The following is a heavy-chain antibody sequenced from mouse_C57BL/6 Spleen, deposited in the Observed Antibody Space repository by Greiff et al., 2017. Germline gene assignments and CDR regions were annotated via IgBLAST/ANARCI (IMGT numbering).Heavy chain of an antibody. CDR1: GFTFSNYW. J-gene: IGHJ1*03. CDR2: IRLKSDNYAT. CDR3: TAPTTVVPFYWYFDV. D-gene: IGHD1-1*01. V-gene: IGHV6-3*01. Sequence: EVKLVESGGGLVQPGGSMKLSCVASGFTFSNYWMNWVRQSPEKGLEWVAQIRLKSDNYATHYAESVKGRFTISRDYSKSSVYLQMNNLRAEDTGSYYCTAPTTVVPFYWYFDVWGTGTTVTVSS.